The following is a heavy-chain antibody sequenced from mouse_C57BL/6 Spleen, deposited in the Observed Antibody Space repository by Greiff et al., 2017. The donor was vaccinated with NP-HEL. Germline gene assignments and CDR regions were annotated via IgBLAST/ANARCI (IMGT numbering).Heavy chain of an antibody. CDR3: ARPITTVVATRDWFAY. V-gene: IGHV5-6*01. CDR2: ISSGGSYT. J-gene: IGHJ3*01. Sequence: EVQRVESGGDLVKPGGSLKLSCAASGFTFSSYGMSWVRQTPDKRLEWVATISSGGSYTYYPDSVKGRFTISRDNAKNTLYLQMSSLKSEDTAMYYCARPITTVVATRDWFAYWGQGTLVTVSA. CDR1: GFTFSSYG. D-gene: IGHD1-1*01.